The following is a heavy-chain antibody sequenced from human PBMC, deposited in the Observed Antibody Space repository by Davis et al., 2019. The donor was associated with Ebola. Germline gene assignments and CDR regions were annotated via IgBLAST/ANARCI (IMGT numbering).Heavy chain of an antibody. Sequence: AASVKVSCKASGYTFTSYYMHWVRHAPGQGLEWMGIINPSGGSTSYAQKFQGRVTMTRDTSTSTVYMELSSLRSEDTAVYYCARVDFWSGYPTDYYGMDVWGQGTMVTVSS. CDR3: ARVDFWSGYPTDYYGMDV. CDR2: INPSGGST. D-gene: IGHD3-3*01. J-gene: IGHJ6*02. CDR1: GYTFTSYY. V-gene: IGHV1-46*01.